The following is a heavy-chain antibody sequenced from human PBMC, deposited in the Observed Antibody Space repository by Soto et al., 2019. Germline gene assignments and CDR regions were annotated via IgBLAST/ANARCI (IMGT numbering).Heavy chain of an antibody. V-gene: IGHV3-15*01. CDR1: GFTFTNAW. CDR3: AKSPLEYSSSWYYDY. CDR2: IKSKTDGGTA. Sequence: GGSLRLSCAASGFTFTNAWMSWVRQAPGKGLEWVGRIKSKTDGGTADFAAPVKGRFSISRDDSKNTLYLQMNSLRAEDTAVYYCAKSPLEYSSSWYYDYWGQGTLVTVSS. D-gene: IGHD6-13*01. J-gene: IGHJ4*02.